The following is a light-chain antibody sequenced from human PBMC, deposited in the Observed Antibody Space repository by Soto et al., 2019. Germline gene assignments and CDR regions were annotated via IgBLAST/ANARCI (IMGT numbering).Light chain of an antibody. CDR3: QQFHTFPWP. Sequence: DIPMTQSPSTLSAFVGDRVTITCRASQDIYNWVAWYQQKPGKAPKVLIYKASTLESGVPSRFSGSGSGTEFRRTISSLQSDDFATYHFQQFHTFPWPCGQGTKVEIK. J-gene: IGKJ1*01. V-gene: IGKV1-5*03. CDR2: KAS. CDR1: QDIYNW.